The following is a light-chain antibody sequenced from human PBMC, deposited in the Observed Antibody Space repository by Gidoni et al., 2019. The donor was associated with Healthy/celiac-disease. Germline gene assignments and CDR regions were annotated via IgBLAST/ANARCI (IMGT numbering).Light chain of an antibody. CDR3: QQYNNWLGT. CDR1: QSVSSN. J-gene: IGKJ3*01. CDR2: GAS. Sequence: ELVMTQYPATLSVSPGERATLACRASQSVSSNLAWYQQKPGQAPRLLIYGASTRATGIPARFSGSGSGTEFTLTISSLQSEDFAVYYCQQYNNWLGTFGPGTKVDIK. V-gene: IGKV3D-15*01.